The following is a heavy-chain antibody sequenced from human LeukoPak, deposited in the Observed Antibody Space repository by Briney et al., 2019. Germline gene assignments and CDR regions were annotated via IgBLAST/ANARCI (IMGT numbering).Heavy chain of an antibody. CDR2: IKSKTDGGTT. D-gene: IGHD3-3*01. CDR3: TTDVTIFGVVIDY. Sequence: GGSLRLSRAASGFTFSNAWMSWVRQAPGKGLEWVGRIKSKTDGGTTDYAAPVKGRFTISRDDSKNTLYLQMNSLKTEDTAVYYCTTDVTIFGVVIDYWGQGTLVTVSS. V-gene: IGHV3-15*01. J-gene: IGHJ4*02. CDR1: GFTFSNAW.